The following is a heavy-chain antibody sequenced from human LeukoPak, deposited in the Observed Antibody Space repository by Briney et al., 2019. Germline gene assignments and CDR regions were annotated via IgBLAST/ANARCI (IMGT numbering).Heavy chain of an antibody. CDR1: GFAFSIDG. J-gene: IGHJ4*02. CDR2: NCGSDGNT. D-gene: IGHD1-1*01. V-gene: IGHV3-23*01. CDR3: ASVSETGNGGRGFFDH. Sequence: GGPLRLSCAASGFAFSIDGMGWLRQSPGKRLEWFSINCGSDGNTYYAESVKGRFTISRDNSKNALFLQMNSLRVEDTATYYCASVSETGNGGRGFFDHWGQGTLVTVSS.